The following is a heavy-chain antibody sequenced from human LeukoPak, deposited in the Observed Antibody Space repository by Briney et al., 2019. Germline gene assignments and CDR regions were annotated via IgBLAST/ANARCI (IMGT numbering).Heavy chain of an antibody. CDR3: ARGHNSSWYYGY. Sequence: SETLSLTCTVSGGSISSYYWSWIRQPPGKGLEWIGYIYYSGSTNYNPSLKSRVTISVDTSKNQFSLKLSSVTAADTAVYYCARGHNSSWYYGYWGQGTLVTVSS. V-gene: IGHV4-59*01. D-gene: IGHD6-13*01. CDR2: IYYSGST. CDR1: GGSISSYY. J-gene: IGHJ4*02.